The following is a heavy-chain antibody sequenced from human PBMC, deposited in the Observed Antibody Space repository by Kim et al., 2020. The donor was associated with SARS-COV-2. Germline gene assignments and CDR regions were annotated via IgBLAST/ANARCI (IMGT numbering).Heavy chain of an antibody. CDR2: INPNSGGT. D-gene: IGHD3-10*01. CDR1: GYTFTGYY. CDR3: ARGITMVRGVITGFDY. Sequence: ASVKVSCKASGYTFTGYYMHWVRQAPGQGLEWMGWINPNSGGTNYAQKFQGWVTMTRDTSISTAYMELSRLRSDDTAVYYCARGITMVRGVITGFDYWGQGTLVTVSS. V-gene: IGHV1-2*04. J-gene: IGHJ4*02.